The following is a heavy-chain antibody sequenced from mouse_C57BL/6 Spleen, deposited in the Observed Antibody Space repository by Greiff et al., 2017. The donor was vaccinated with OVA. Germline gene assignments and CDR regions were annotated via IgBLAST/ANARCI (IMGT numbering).Heavy chain of an antibody. V-gene: IGHV1-50*01. D-gene: IGHD3-2*02. J-gene: IGHJ2*01. Sequence: QVQLQQPGAELVKPGASVKLSCKASGYTFTSYWMQWVKQRPGQGLEWIGEIDPSDSYTNYNQKFKGKATLTVDTSSSTAYMQLSSLTSEDAAVDYCASHSSGTYFDYWGKGTTLTVSS. CDR3: ASHSSGTYFDY. CDR1: GYTFTSYW. CDR2: IDPSDSYT.